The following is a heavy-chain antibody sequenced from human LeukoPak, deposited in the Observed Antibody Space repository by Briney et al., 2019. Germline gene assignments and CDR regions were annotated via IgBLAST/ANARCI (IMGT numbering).Heavy chain of an antibody. CDR3: AGGPGFLIDC. D-gene: IGHD3-3*01. J-gene: IGHJ4*02. CDR1: GLSFSFYA. CDR2: ISGGGAGT. Sequence: GGSLRLSCAASGLSFSFYAMSWVRQAPGKGLEWVSSISGGGAGTYYADSVRGRFTISRDNSKNTLYLQMNSLRAEDTAVYYCAGGPGFLIDCWGQGTLVTVSS. V-gene: IGHV3-23*01.